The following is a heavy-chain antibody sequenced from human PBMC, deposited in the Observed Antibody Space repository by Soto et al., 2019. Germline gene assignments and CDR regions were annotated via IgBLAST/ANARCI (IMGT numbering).Heavy chain of an antibody. V-gene: IGHV3-23*01. CDR1: GFTFSNYA. CDR3: AKDLPRNYYDSSGDLDY. D-gene: IGHD3-22*01. CDR2: ISGSGGST. J-gene: IGHJ4*02. Sequence: PGGSLRLSCAASGFTFSNYAMSWVRQAPGKGLEWVSTISGSGGSTYYADSVKGRFTISRDNSKNTLYLQMNSLRAEDTAVYFCAKDLPRNYYDSSGDLDYWGQGTLITCSS.